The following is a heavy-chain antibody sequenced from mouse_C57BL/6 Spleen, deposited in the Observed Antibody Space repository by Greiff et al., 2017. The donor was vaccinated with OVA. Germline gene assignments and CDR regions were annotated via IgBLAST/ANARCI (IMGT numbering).Heavy chain of an antibody. CDR3: ARHDYYGSSYDYYAMDY. D-gene: IGHD1-1*01. Sequence: DVKLVESGGDLVKPGGSLKLSCAASGFTFSSYGMSWVRQTPDKRLEWVATISSGGSYTYYPDSVKGRFTISRDNAKNTLYLQMSSLKSEDTAMYYCARHDYYGSSYDYYAMDYWGQGTSVTVSS. CDR1: GFTFSSYG. V-gene: IGHV5-6*02. J-gene: IGHJ4*01. CDR2: ISSGGSYT.